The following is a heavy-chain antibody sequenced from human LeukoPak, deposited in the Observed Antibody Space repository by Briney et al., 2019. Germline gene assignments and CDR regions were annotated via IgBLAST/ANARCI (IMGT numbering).Heavy chain of an antibody. CDR1: GGSISRSSYY. V-gene: IGHV4-39*01. Sequence: KPSETLSLTCTVSGGSISRSSYYWGWIRQPPGKGLEWIGSIYYSGSTNYNPSLKSRVTISVDTSKNQFSLKLSSVTAADTAVYYCARSFLKQARGLGYCSSTSCRNTNWFDPWGQGTLVTVSS. J-gene: IGHJ5*02. CDR2: IYYSGST. CDR3: ARSFLKQARGLGYCSSTSCRNTNWFDP. D-gene: IGHD2-2*01.